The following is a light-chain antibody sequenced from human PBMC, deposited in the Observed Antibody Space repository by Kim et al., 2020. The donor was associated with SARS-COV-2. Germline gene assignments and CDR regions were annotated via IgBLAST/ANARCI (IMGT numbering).Light chain of an antibody. CDR2: DAS. V-gene: IGKV3-11*01. CDR3: QQRRNLIS. CDR1: QSVGNS. Sequence: EIVLTQSPGTLSLSPGERATLSCRASQSVGNSLAWYQQKPGQAPSLVIYDASNRATGIPVRFSGGGSGTDFTLTISSLEPDDFAVYYCQQRRNLISFGQGTRLEIK. J-gene: IGKJ5*01.